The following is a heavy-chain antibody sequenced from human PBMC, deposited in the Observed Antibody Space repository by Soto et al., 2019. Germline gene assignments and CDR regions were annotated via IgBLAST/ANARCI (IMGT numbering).Heavy chain of an antibody. D-gene: IGHD5-12*01. Sequence: ASVKVSCKASGYTFTSYYVHWVRQAPGQGLEWMGIINPSGGSTNYAQKFQGRVTLTRDTSTATVYMELSSLRSEDTAVYYCAADREGLRFGYYYMDVWGKGTTVTVSS. CDR2: INPSGGST. V-gene: IGHV1-46*01. CDR1: GYTFTSYY. J-gene: IGHJ6*03. CDR3: AADREGLRFGYYYMDV.